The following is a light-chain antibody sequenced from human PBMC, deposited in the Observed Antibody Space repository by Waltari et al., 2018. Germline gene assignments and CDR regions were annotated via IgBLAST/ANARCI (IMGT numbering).Light chain of an antibody. Sequence: EIVLTQSPGTLSLSPGERATLSCRASQSPYSTYLAWYQLTPGQAPRLLIYGASSRAAGIPERFSGSGSGTDFTLTISRLEPEDFAVYYCQQYNKSPYTFGQGTKLRIK. CDR2: GAS. J-gene: IGKJ2*01. CDR1: QSPYSTY. V-gene: IGKV3-20*01. CDR3: QQYNKSPYT.